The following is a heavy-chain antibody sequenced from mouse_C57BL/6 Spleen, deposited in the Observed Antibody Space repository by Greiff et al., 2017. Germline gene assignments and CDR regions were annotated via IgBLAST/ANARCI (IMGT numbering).Heavy chain of an antibody. CDR1: GFTFSSYG. V-gene: IGHV5-6*01. J-gene: IGHJ1*03. D-gene: IGHD2-5*01. CDR2: ISSAGSYN. CDR3: ARRDSNWYFEV. Sequence: EVQLVESGGDLVQPGGSLKLSCAASGFTFSSYGMSWVRQTPDKRLAWVATISSAGSYNYYPDTVKGRFTFSKDNAKNTLYLQMSSLKAEDTAMYDRARRDSNWYFEVWGTGTTVTVAS.